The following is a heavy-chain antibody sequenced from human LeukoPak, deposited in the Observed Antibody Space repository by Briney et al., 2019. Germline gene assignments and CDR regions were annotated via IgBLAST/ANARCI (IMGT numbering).Heavy chain of an antibody. CDR1: GFTFSSYA. CDR2: TSGSGGST. D-gene: IGHD3-9*01. Sequence: GGSLRLSCAASGFTFSSYAMSWVRQAPGKGLEWVSATSGSGGSTYYADSVKGRFTISRDNSKNTLYLQMNSLRAEDTAVYYCAKCVLRYFDWLLPDYGMDVWGQGTTVTVSS. CDR3: AKCVLRYFDWLLPDYGMDV. V-gene: IGHV3-23*01. J-gene: IGHJ6*02.